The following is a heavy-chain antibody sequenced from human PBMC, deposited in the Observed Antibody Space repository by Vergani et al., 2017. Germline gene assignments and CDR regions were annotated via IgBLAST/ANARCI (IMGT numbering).Heavy chain of an antibody. J-gene: IGHJ4*02. Sequence: QVLLVQSGAEVKKPGASVRVSCKTSGYTFTNYYIHWVRQAPGQGLEWMGIINPSGGSTTYAQQFQGRLTMTRDTSTSTVYMDLSNLRSEDTAVYYCARPHGDILPPDPRRLDYWGQGTLDTVSS. V-gene: IGHV1-46*03. CDR2: INPSGGST. CDR3: ARPHGDILPPDPRRLDY. CDR1: GYTFTNYY.